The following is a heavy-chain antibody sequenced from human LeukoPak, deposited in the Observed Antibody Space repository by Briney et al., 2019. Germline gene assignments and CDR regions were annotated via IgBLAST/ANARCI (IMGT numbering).Heavy chain of an antibody. V-gene: IGHV4-59*01. D-gene: IGHD5-18*01. CDR1: GGSISSYY. CDR2: IYYSGST. Sequence: SETLSLTCTVSGGSISSYYWSWIRQPPGKGLEWIGYIYYSGSTNYSPSLKSRVTISVDTSKNQFSLKLSSVTAADTAVYYCARDGYSYGPNWYFDLWGRGTLVTVSS. J-gene: IGHJ2*01. CDR3: ARDGYSYGPNWYFDL.